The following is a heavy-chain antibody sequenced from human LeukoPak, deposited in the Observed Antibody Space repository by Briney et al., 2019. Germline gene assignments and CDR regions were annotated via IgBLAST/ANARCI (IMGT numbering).Heavy chain of an antibody. Sequence: GGSLRLSCTTSGFTFSDYWMHWVRQVPGKGLVWVSRVNRDGSSTAYADSVKGRFIISRDNAENTHYLQMNSLRAEDTAVYYCARASGYDFDSWGQGTLVTVSS. D-gene: IGHD5-12*01. CDR1: GFTFSDYW. CDR3: ARASGYDFDS. V-gene: IGHV3-74*01. J-gene: IGHJ4*02. CDR2: VNRDGSST.